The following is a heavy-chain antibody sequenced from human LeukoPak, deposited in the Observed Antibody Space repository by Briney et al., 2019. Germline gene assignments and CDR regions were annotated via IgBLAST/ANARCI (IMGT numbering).Heavy chain of an antibody. CDR2: IIPIFGTA. CDR1: GGTFSSYA. D-gene: IGHD3-22*01. CDR3: ARGPITMIIRGFGWFDP. J-gene: IGHJ5*02. Sequence: SVKVSCKASGGTFSSYAISWVRQAPGQGLEWIGGIIPIFGTANYAQKFQGRVTITADKSTSTAYMELSSLRSEDTAVYYCARGPITMIIRGFGWFDPWGQGTLVTVSS. V-gene: IGHV1-69*06.